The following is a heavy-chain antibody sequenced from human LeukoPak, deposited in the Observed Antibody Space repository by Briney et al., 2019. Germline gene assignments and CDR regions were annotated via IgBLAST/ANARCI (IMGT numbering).Heavy chain of an antibody. CDR1: GYTFTSYY. J-gene: IGHJ4*02. V-gene: IGHV1-46*01. CDR3: ARAPEYSSGWILFDY. D-gene: IGHD6-19*01. CDR2: INPSGGST. Sequence: RASVKVSCKASGYTFTSYYMHWVRQAPGQGLEWIGIINPSGGSTSYAQKFQGRVTMTRDTSTSTVSMELSSLRSEDTAVYYCARAPEYSSGWILFDYWGQGTLVTVSS.